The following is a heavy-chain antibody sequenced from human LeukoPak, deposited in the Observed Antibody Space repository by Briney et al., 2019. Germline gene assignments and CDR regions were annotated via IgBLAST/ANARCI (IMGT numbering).Heavy chain of an antibody. V-gene: IGHV1-18*01. D-gene: IGHD4-4*01. CDR3: ARGKQYPFDY. CDR2: ISAYNGNT. Sequence: EWMGWISAYNGNTNYAQKLQGRVPMTTDTSTSTAYMELRSLRSDDTAVYYCARGKQYPFDYWGQGTLVTVSS. J-gene: IGHJ4*02.